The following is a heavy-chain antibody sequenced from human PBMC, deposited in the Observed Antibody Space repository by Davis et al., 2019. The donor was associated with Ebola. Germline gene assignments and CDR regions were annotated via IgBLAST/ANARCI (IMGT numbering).Heavy chain of an antibody. J-gene: IGHJ6*02. D-gene: IGHD2-15*01. CDR2: ISYDGSNK. Sequence: GESLKISCAASGFTFSSYGMHWVRQAPGKGLEWVAVISYDGSNKYYADSVKGRFTISRDNSKNTLYLQMNSLRAEDTAVYYCARGNVKDIVGSYYYYGMDVWGQGTTVTVSS. CDR1: GFTFSSYG. V-gene: IGHV3-30*03. CDR3: ARGNVKDIVGSYYYYGMDV.